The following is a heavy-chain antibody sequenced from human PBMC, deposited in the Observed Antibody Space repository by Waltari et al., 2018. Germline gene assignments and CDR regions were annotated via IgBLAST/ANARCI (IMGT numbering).Heavy chain of an antibody. J-gene: IGHJ4*02. V-gene: IGHV3-74*01. CDR1: GFTFRNHW. CDR3: TRDSGQGLDF. Sequence: EVQLVESGGGSVQSGGSLRLSCGASGFTFRNHWMHWVRQAPGKGLLWVSRINSDGTGTSHADSVKGRFTMSRDNAKNTLYLQMNSLRVEDTAVYYCTRDSGQGLDFWGQGTLVTVSS. D-gene: IGHD3-10*01. CDR2: INSDGTGT.